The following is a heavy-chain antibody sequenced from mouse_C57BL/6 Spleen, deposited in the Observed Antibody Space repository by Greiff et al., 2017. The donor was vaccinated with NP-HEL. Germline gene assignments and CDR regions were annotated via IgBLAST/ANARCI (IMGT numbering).Heavy chain of an antibody. D-gene: IGHD2-4*01. V-gene: IGHV3-1*01. CDR1: GYSITSGYD. Sequence: EVKLVESGPGMVKPSQSLSLTCTVTGYSITSGYDWHWIRHFPGNKLEWMGYIRYSGSTNYNASLKSRISITHDTSKNHFFLKLNSVTTEDTATYYCARGDYDYWYFDVWGTGTTVTVSS. CDR2: IRYSGST. CDR3: ARGDYDYWYFDV. J-gene: IGHJ1*03.